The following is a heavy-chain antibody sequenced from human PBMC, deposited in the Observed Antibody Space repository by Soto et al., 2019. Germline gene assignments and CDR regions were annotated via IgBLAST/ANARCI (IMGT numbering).Heavy chain of an antibody. Sequence: GESLKISCAASGFTFSNAWMSWVRQAPGKGLEWVGRIKSKTDGGTTDYAAPVKGRFTISRDDSKNTLYLQMNSLKTEDTAVYYCTTDRIYYDFWSGYYTTDYYYYMDVWGKGTTVTVSS. CDR1: GFTFSNAW. V-gene: IGHV3-15*01. CDR2: IKSKTDGGTT. CDR3: TTDRIYYDFWSGYYTTDYYYYMDV. D-gene: IGHD3-3*01. J-gene: IGHJ6*03.